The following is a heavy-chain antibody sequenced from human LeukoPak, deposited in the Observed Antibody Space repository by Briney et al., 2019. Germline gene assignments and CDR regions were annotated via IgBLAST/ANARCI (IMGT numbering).Heavy chain of an antibody. CDR3: AKGLRTGVGPYMGYHYYMDV. D-gene: IGHD3-16*01. V-gene: IGHV3-23*01. J-gene: IGHJ6*03. CDR1: GFTFSSYS. Sequence: PGGSLRLSCAASGFTFSSYSMNWVRQAPGKGLKWVSTINDNGADTYYADSVKGRFTISRDNSYNTVSLQMNSLRDEDTGVYYCAKGLRTGVGPYMGYHYYMDVWGKGATVTVSS. CDR2: INDNGADT.